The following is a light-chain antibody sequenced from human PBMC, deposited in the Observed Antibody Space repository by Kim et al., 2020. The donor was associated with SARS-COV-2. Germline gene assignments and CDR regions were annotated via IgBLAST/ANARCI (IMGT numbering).Light chain of an antibody. CDR2: AAS. CDR1: QGIRND. CDR3: LQDYNYRWT. V-gene: IGKV1-6*01. J-gene: IGKJ1*01. Sequence: ASVGDRVTITCRASQGIRNDLGWYQQKPGKAPKLLIYAASSLQSGVPSRFSGSGSGTDFTLTISSLQPEDFATYYCLQDYNYRWTFGQGTKVEIK.